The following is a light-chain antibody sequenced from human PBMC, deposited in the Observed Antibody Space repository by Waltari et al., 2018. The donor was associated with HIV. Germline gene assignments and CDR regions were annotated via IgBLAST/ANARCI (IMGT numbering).Light chain of an antibody. CDR3: QQYNDNPYT. CDR2: KAS. Sequence: DIQMTQSPSTLSASVGDRITITCRASQSISSWLAWYQQKPGKAPKLLIYKASSLQSGVPSRFSGRGSGTEFTLTITNLQPDDFATYYCQQYNDNPYTFGQVTKLEIK. J-gene: IGKJ2*01. CDR1: QSISSW. V-gene: IGKV1-5*03.